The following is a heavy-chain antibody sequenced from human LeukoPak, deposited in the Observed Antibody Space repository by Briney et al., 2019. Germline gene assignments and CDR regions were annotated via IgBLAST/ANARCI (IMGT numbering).Heavy chain of an antibody. J-gene: IGHJ6*03. CDR1: GFTFSSYG. Sequence: PGGSLRLSCAASGFTFSSYGMPWVRQAPGKGLEWVAFIRYDGSNKYYADSVKGRFTISRDNSKNTLYLQMNSLRGEEAAVYYCAKVTSPYYYYMDVWGKGTTVTVSS. CDR2: IRYDGSNK. V-gene: IGHV3-30*02. CDR3: AKVTSPYYYYMDV.